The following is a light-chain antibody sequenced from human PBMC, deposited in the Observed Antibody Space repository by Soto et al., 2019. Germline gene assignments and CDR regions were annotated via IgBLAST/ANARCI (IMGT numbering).Light chain of an antibody. CDR2: LNSDGSH. Sequence: QSVLTQSPSASASLGASVKLTCTLSSGHISYAIAWHQQQPEKGSRYLMKLNSDGSHSKGDGSPDRFSGSGSGAERYLTFSSLQSEDEADYYCHTWGTGIWVFGGGTKLTVL. J-gene: IGLJ3*02. V-gene: IGLV4-69*01. CDR1: SGHISYA. CDR3: HTWGTGIWV.